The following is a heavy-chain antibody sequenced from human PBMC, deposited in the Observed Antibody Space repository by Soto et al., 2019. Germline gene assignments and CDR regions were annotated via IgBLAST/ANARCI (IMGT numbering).Heavy chain of an antibody. CDR2: IYYSGST. Sequence: PSETLSLTCTVSGGSISRYYWRWIRQPPGKGLEWIGYIYYSGSTNYNPSLKSRVTISVDTSKNQFSLKLSSVTAADTAVYYCASSVFSRDFDYTHFDCWGQGTLVTVSS. CDR1: GGSISRYY. J-gene: IGHJ4*02. D-gene: IGHD3-9*01. CDR3: ASSVFSRDFDYTHFDC. V-gene: IGHV4-59*01.